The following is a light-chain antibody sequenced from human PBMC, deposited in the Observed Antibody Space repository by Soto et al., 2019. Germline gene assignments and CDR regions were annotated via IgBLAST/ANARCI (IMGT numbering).Light chain of an antibody. J-gene: IGKJ5*01. CDR3: QQRSNWPIT. CDR1: QSVSSY. V-gene: IGKV3-11*01. CDR2: DAS. Sequence: LTRSPATLSLSRGERATLSCRASQSVSSYLAWYQQKPGQAHRLLIYDASNRATGIQARFSGSGSGTDFTLTIRSLEPEDFAVYYCQQRSNWPITFGQGTRLEIK.